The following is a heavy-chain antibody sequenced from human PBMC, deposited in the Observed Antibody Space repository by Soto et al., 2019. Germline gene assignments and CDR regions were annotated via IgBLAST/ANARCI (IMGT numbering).Heavy chain of an antibody. J-gene: IGHJ4*02. CDR3: ARGHLYYYDSSGCYFDY. D-gene: IGHD3-22*01. CDR1: GGSISSSNW. Sequence: QVQLQESGPGLVKPSGTLSLTCAVSGGSISSSNWWSWVRQPPGKGLEWIGEIYHSGSTNYNPSRKSRVTISVDKSKNQFSLKLSSVTAADTPVYYCARGHLYYYDSSGCYFDYWGQGTLVTVSS. CDR2: IYHSGST. V-gene: IGHV4-4*02.